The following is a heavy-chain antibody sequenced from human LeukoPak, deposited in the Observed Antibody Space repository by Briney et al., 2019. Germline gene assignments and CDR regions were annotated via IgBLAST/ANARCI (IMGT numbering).Heavy chain of an antibody. D-gene: IGHD1-26*01. J-gene: IGHJ5*02. V-gene: IGHV4-4*09. Sequence: TCSVSGASINSYYWNWIRQPPGKGLEWIGNTYSRGSTNYYPSLESRVTISLDTSKNQFSLKMSSVTAADTAVYYCAKHWELCSWGQGTLVTVSS. CDR2: TYSRGST. CDR3: AKHWELCS. CDR1: GASINSYY.